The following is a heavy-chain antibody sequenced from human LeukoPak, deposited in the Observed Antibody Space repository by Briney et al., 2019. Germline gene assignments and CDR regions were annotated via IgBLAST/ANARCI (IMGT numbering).Heavy chain of an antibody. D-gene: IGHD5-18*01. CDR2: IYSGGST. Sequence: GGSLRLSCAASGFTVSSNYMSWVRQAPGKGLEWVSVIYSGGSTYYADSVKGRFTISRDNSKNTLYLQMNSLRAEDTAVYYCARPYSYGSDAFDVWGQGTMVTVSS. V-gene: IGHV3-66*02. CDR3: ARPYSYGSDAFDV. CDR1: GFTVSSNY. J-gene: IGHJ3*01.